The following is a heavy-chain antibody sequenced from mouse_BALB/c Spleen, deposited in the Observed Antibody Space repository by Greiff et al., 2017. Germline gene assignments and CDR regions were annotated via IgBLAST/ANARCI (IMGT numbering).Heavy chain of an antibody. Sequence: EVQLVESGGDLVKPGGSLKLSCAASGFTFSSYGMSWVRQTPDKRLEWVATISSGGSYTYYPDSVKGRFTISRDNAKNTLYLQMSSLKSEDTAMYYCAREVTSAYWGQGTLVTVSA. CDR1: GFTFSSYG. J-gene: IGHJ3*01. V-gene: IGHV5-6*01. CDR2: ISSGGSYT. CDR3: AREVTSAY. D-gene: IGHD2-2*01.